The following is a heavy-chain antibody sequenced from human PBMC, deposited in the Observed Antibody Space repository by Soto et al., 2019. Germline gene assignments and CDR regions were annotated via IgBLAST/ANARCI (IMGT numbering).Heavy chain of an antibody. D-gene: IGHD1-26*01. CDR1: GGTISSYS. V-gene: IGHV1-69*01. CDR2: IIPIFGTA. Sequence: QVQLVQSGAEVKKPGSSVKVSCKASGGTISSYSINWVRQAPGQGLEWMGEIIPIFGTANYAQKFQGRVTITADESTSTAYMELSSLRSEDTAVYYCARDGGRHSGGIDYWGQGTLATVSS. CDR3: ARDGGRHSGGIDY. J-gene: IGHJ4*02.